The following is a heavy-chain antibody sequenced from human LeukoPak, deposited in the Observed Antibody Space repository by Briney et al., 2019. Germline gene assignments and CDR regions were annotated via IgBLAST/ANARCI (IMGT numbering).Heavy chain of an antibody. CDR2: ISGSGGST. V-gene: IGHV3-23*01. Sequence: GGSLRLSCAASGFTFSSYAMSWVRQAPGKGLEWVSAISGSGGSTYYADSVKGRFTISRDNSKNTLYLQMDSLRAEDTAVYYCAKSPEQWLAHFDYWGQGTLVTVSS. CDR3: AKSPEQWLAHFDY. D-gene: IGHD6-19*01. CDR1: GFTFSSYA. J-gene: IGHJ4*02.